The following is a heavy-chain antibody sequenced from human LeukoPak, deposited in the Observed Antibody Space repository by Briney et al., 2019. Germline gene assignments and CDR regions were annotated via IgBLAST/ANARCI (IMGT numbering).Heavy chain of an antibody. J-gene: IGHJ6*02. V-gene: IGHV4-59*01. Sequence: SETLSLTCTVSGGSISSYYWSWIRQPPGKGLEWIGYIYYSGSTNYNPSLKSRVTISVDTSKNQFSLKLSSVTAADTAVYYCAXXPKRYGMDVWGRGTTVTVSS. CDR3: AXXPKRYGMDV. CDR2: IYYSGST. CDR1: GGSISSYY.